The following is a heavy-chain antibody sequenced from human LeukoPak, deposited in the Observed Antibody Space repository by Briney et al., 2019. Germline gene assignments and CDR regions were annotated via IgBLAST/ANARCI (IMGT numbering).Heavy chain of an antibody. CDR3: ARVGIAVAARLFDY. J-gene: IGHJ4*02. Sequence: GRSLRLSCAASGFTFSSYAMHWVRQAPGKGPEWVAVISYDGSNKYYADSVKGRFTISRDNSKNTLYLQMNSLRAEDTAVYYCARVGIAVAARLFDYWGQGTLVTVSS. V-gene: IGHV3-30*04. D-gene: IGHD6-19*01. CDR1: GFTFSSYA. CDR2: ISYDGSNK.